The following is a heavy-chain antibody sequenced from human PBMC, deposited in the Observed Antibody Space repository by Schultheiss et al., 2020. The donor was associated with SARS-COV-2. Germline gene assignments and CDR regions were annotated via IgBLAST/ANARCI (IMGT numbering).Heavy chain of an antibody. Sequence: SETLSLTCTVSGGSISSYYWSWIRQPPGKGLEWIGRIYTSGSTNYNPSLKSRVTMSVDTSKNQFSLKLSSVTSADTAVYYCAREGSSVGGTDYWGQGTLVTVSS. J-gene: IGHJ4*02. CDR3: AREGSSVGGTDY. V-gene: IGHV4-4*07. CDR1: GGSISSYY. D-gene: IGHD1-1*01. CDR2: IYTSGST.